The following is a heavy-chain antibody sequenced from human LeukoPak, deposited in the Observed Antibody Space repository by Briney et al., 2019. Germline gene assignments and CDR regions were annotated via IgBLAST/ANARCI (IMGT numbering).Heavy chain of an antibody. Sequence: PGGSLRLSCAASGLTFSTYGMHWVRQAPGKGLEWVAFIRYDAINKYYADSVKGRFTISRDNSKNTLYLQMNSLRAEDTAVYYCAKDLPDYGDYDDYWGQGTLVTVSS. D-gene: IGHD4-17*01. CDR3: AKDLPDYGDYDDY. CDR1: GLTFSTYG. J-gene: IGHJ4*02. CDR2: IRYDAINK. V-gene: IGHV3-30*02.